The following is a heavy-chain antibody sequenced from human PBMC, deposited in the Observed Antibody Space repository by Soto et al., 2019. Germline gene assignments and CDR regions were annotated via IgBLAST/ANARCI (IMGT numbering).Heavy chain of an antibody. CDR3: AREDTMDV. V-gene: IGHV3-53*01. CDR2: IWSAGLI. J-gene: IGHJ6*02. CDR1: GFTVSSKY. Sequence: GSLRLSCAASGFTVSSKYMSWVRQAPGKGLEWVSVIWSAGLIYYADSVRGRFTISRDISKNILYLEMTSLRADDTAVYYCAREDTMDVWGQGNKVTVSS.